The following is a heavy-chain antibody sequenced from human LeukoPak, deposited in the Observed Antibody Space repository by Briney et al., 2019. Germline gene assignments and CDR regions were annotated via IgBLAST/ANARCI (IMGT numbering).Heavy chain of an antibody. D-gene: IGHD3-22*01. CDR2: IYDTGST. CDR1: GGSISSYF. Sequence: SETLSLTCTVSGGSISSYFWSWIRQPPGKGLEWIGNIYDTGSTNYNPSLKSRVTISVDTSKNQFSLKLSSVTAADTAVYYCARVSGGYLTYYFDYWGQGTLVTVSS. J-gene: IGHJ4*02. V-gene: IGHV4-59*01. CDR3: ARVSGGYLTYYFDY.